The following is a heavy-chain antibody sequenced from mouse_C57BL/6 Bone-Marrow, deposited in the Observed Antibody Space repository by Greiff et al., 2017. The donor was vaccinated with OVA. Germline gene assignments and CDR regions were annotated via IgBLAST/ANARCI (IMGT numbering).Heavy chain of an antibody. J-gene: IGHJ4*01. D-gene: IGHD2-3*01. CDR3: ARQSPYDGYYLYAMDY. CDR2: IWSDGST. Sequence: VQLQESGPGLVAPSQSLSITCTVSGFSFTSYGVHWVRQPPGKGLEWLVVIWSDGSTTYNSALKSRLSISKDNSKSQVFLKMNSLQTDDTAMYYCARQSPYDGYYLYAMDYWGQGTSVTVSS. V-gene: IGHV2-6-1*01. CDR1: GFSFTSYG.